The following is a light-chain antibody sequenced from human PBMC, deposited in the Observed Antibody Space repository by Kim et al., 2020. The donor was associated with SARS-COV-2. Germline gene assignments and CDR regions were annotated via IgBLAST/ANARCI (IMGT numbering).Light chain of an antibody. Sequence: DIQMTQSPSTLSASVGDRVTITCRASQSINSWLAWYQQKPGKAPKLLIYDASNLESGVPSRFSGSGSGTEFTLTISSLQPDDFGTYYCQQYDTYSTFGQGTKLEI. CDR3: QQYDTYST. CDR2: DAS. J-gene: IGKJ2*01. V-gene: IGKV1-5*01. CDR1: QSINSW.